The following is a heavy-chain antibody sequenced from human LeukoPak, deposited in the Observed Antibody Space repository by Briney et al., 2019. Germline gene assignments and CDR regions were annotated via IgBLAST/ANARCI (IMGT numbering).Heavy chain of an antibody. CDR1: GYTFTGHY. V-gene: IGHV1-2*02. CDR2: INPNNGGT. Sequence: ASVKVSCKASGYTFTGHYMCWVRQAPGQGLEWMGWINPNNGGTNYAQKFQGRVTMTRDTSISTAYMELSRLRSDDTAVYYCARDNKPTYVWGSSRPTRTNWFDPWGQGTLVTVSS. CDR3: ARDNKPTYVWGSSRPTRTNWFDP. J-gene: IGHJ5*02. D-gene: IGHD3-16*01.